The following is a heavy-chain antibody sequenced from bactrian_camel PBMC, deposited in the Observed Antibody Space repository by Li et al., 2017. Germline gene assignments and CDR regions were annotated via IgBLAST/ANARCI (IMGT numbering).Heavy chain of an antibody. D-gene: IGHD6*01. CDR3: AAKVGSCPGKTKDYNN. CDR2: ITRDRHIT. V-gene: IGHV3S6*01. J-gene: IGHJ4*01. Sequence: VQLVESGGGSVQAGGSLRLSCAASGDTSGSYCMAWFRQTQGRQREGVALITRDRHITYYSDSLRGRFTISQDNAKTTLYLQMNSLKPEDTGMYYCAAKVGSCPGKTKDYNNWGQGTQVTVS. CDR1: GDTSGSYC.